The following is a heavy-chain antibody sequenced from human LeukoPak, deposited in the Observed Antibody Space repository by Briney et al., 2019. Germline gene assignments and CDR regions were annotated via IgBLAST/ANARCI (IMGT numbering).Heavy chain of an antibody. J-gene: IGHJ3*02. Sequence: GGSLRLSCAVSGFTVSSNYMSWVRQAPGKGLEWVSAISGSGGSTYYADSVKGRFTTSRDNSKNTLYLQMNSLRAEDTAVYYCAKDLRFGVTYAFDIWGQGTMVTVSS. CDR2: ISGSGGST. CDR3: AKDLRFGVTYAFDI. D-gene: IGHD3-10*01. CDR1: GFTVSSNY. V-gene: IGHV3-23*01.